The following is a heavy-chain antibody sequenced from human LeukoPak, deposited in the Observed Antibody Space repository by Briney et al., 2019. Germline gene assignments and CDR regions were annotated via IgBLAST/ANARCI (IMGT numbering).Heavy chain of an antibody. D-gene: IGHD1-14*01. J-gene: IGHJ4*02. CDR3: ARDPGVGIWPDQYYFDY. V-gene: IGHV3-9*01. CDR1: GFTFDDYA. Sequence: PGGSLRLSCAASGFTFDDYAMHWVRQAPGKGLEWVSGISWNSGSIGYADSVRGRFTISRDNAKNSLYLQMNSLRAEDTALYYCARDPGVGIWPDQYYFDYWGQGTLVTVSS. CDR2: ISWNSGSI.